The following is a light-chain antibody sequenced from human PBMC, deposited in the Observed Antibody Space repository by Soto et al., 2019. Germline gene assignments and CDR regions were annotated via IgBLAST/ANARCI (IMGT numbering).Light chain of an antibody. J-gene: IGKJ1*01. CDR1: QSSSSW. Sequence: DIQMTQSPSTLSASVGDRVTITCRASQSSSSWLAWFQQKPGKAPKLLMYDASSLESGVPSRFSGSGSGTEFTLTISSLQPDDFATYYCQQYGTYLWTFGQVTKVDIK. CDR3: QQYGTYLWT. V-gene: IGKV1-5*01. CDR2: DAS.